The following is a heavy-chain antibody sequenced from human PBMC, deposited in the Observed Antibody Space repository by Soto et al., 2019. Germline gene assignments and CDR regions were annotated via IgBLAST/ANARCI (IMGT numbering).Heavy chain of an antibody. Sequence: GSLRLSCAASGFTFDDYTMHWVRQAPGKGLEWVSLISWDGGSTYYADSVKGRFTISRDNSKNSLYLQMNSLRTEDTALYYCAKVAYYYDSSGYYLDYWGQGTLVTVSS. D-gene: IGHD3-22*01. CDR3: AKVAYYYDSSGYYLDY. J-gene: IGHJ4*02. V-gene: IGHV3-43*01. CDR2: ISWDGGST. CDR1: GFTFDDYT.